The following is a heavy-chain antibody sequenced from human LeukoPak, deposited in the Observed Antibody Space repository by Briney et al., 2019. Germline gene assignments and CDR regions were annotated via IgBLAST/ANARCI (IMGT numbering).Heavy chain of an antibody. D-gene: IGHD2-2*01. J-gene: IGHJ4*02. CDR2: INPSGGST. Sequence: AASVKVSYKASGYTFTSYYMHWVRQAPGQGLEWMGIINPSGGSTSYAQKFQGRVTMTRDMSTSTVYMELSSLRSEDTAVYYCARDIYCSSTSCVEAYWGQGTLVTVSS. CDR3: ARDIYCSSTSCVEAY. CDR1: GYTFTSYY. V-gene: IGHV1-46*01.